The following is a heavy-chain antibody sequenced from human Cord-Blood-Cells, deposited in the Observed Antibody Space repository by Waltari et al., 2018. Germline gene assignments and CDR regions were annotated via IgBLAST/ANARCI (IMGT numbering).Heavy chain of an antibody. Sequence: EVQLVESGGGLVKPGGSLGLSCAAYGFPSSRYSMNWVRQAPGKGLEWVSSISSSSYIYYADSVKGRFTISRDNAKISLYLQMNSLRAEDTAVYYCARADTAMVTYFDYWGQGTLVTVSS. CDR1: GFPSSRYS. V-gene: IGHV3-21*01. J-gene: IGHJ4*02. D-gene: IGHD5-18*01. CDR3: ARADTAMVTYFDY. CDR2: ISSSSYI.